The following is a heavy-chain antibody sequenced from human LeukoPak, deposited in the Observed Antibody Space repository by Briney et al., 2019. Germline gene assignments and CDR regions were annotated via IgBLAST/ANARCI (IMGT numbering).Heavy chain of an antibody. CDR3: ARERGLREYYFDY. J-gene: IGHJ4*02. V-gene: IGHV1-69*05. Sequence: SVKVSCKASGGTFSSYAISWVRQAPGQGLEWMGRIITIFGTASYAQKFQGRVTITTDESTSTAYMELSSLRSEDTAVYYCARERGLREYYFDYWGQGTLVTVSS. CDR1: GGTFSSYA. D-gene: IGHD3-16*01. CDR2: IITIFGTA.